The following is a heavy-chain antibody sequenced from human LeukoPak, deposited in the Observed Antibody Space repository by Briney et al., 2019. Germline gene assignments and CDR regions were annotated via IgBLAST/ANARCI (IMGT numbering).Heavy chain of an antibody. CDR2: IYPGDSDT. D-gene: IGHD2-2*01. CDR1: GYSFTSYW. V-gene: IGHV5-51*01. Sequence: GESLKISCKGSGYSFTSYWIGWVRQMPGKGLEWMGIIYPGDSDTRYSPSFQGQVTISADKSISTAYLQWSSLKASGPAMYYCARQFILGYCSSTSCYQGAFDIWGQGTMVTVSS. CDR3: ARQFILGYCSSTSCYQGAFDI. J-gene: IGHJ3*02.